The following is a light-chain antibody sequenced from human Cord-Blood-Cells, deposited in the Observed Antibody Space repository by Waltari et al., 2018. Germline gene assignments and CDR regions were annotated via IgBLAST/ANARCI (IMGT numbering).Light chain of an antibody. CDR2: DVS. V-gene: IGLV2-14*01. CDR3: SSYTSSSTRV. CDR1: SSDVGGYNY. J-gene: IGLJ3*02. Sequence: QSALTHPASVSGSPGQSITISCPGTSSDVGGYNYVSWYQQHPGKAPKLMIYDVSKRPSGVSNRFSGSKSGNTASLTISGLQAEDEADYYCSSYTSSSTRVFGGGTKLTVL.